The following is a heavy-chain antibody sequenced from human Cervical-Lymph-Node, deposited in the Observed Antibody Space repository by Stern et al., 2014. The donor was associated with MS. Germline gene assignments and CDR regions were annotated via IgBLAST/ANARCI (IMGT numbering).Heavy chain of an antibody. D-gene: IGHD1-26*01. CDR2: IDWDGDE. V-gene: IGHV2-70*04. Sequence: QVTLRESGPALLRPTQTLTLTCTFSGFSLNTNKMRINWIRQPPGKGLEWLGRIDWDGDEFYSTSLRTRLAVSKDTSNNQVVLTMTNMDPVDTATYFCARMTPKSGATNFDYWGPGMLVTVSS. J-gene: IGHJ4*02. CDR3: ARMTPKSGATNFDY. CDR1: GFSLNTNKMR.